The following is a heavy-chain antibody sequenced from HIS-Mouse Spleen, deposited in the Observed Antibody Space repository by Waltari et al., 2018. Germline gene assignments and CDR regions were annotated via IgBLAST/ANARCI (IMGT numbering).Heavy chain of an antibody. J-gene: IGHJ6*02. V-gene: IGHV4-34*01. D-gene: IGHD5-18*01. CDR3: ARGTPGGGYSRGRYYYYGMDV. CDR2: INHSGST. Sequence: QVQLQQWGAGLLKPSETLSLTCAVYGGSFSGYYWSWIRQPPGTGLEWIGEINHSGSTNYNPSLMSRVTISVDTSRNQFSLKLSSVTAADTAVYYCARGTPGGGYSRGRYYYYGMDVWGQGTTVTVSS. CDR1: GGSFSGYY.